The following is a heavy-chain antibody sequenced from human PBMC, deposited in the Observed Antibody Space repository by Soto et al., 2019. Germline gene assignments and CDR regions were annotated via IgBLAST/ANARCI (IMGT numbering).Heavy chain of an antibody. CDR3: ARGYDWNYAF. V-gene: IGHV4-34*01. J-gene: IGHJ4*02. Sequence: ASETLSLTCAVYGGSFSGYYWSWIRQPPDKGLEWIGEINHRGSTNYNPSLKSRVTMSVDTSKNQFSLNLSSVIAADTAVYYCARGYDWNYAFWGQGTLVTVSS. CDR2: INHRGST. D-gene: IGHD1-7*01. CDR1: GGSFSGYY.